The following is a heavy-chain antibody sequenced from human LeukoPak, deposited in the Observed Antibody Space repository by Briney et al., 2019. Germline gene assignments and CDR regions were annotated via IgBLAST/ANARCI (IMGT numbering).Heavy chain of an antibody. D-gene: IGHD2-2*01. CDR2: IYYSEST. Sequence: PSGTLSLTCTVSGDSMSNYYWSWIRQPPGKGLDLIEYIYYSESTSHNPPLKSRVNISEDTSKNQFSLKLSSVTAADTAVYYCARSVVLYYFDYWGQGTLVTVSS. CDR1: GDSMSNYY. J-gene: IGHJ4*02. CDR3: ARSVVLYYFDY. V-gene: IGHV4-59*01.